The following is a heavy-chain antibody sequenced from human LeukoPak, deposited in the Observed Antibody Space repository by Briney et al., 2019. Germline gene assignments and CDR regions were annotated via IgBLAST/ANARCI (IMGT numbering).Heavy chain of an antibody. V-gene: IGHV1-2*02. CDR2: INPNSGGT. CDR3: AGPRLDSSSPSGFAY. CDR1: GYTFTGYY. Sequence: GASVKVSCKASGYTFTGYYMHWVRQAPGQGLEWMGWINPNSGGTNYAQKFQGRVTITADKSTSTAYMELSSLRSDDTAVYYCAGPRLDSSSPSGFAYWGKEPLVTVS. D-gene: IGHD6-6*01. J-gene: IGHJ4*02.